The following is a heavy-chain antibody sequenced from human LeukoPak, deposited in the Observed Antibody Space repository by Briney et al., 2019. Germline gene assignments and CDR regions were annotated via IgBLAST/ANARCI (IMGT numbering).Heavy chain of an antibody. V-gene: IGHV4-30-4*08. D-gene: IGHD2-2*01. CDR3: ARDSGVYCSSTSCYGLDP. Sequence: TSQTLSLTCTVSGGSISSGDYYRSWIRQPPGKGLEWIGYIYYSGSTYYNPSLKSRVTISVDTSKNQFSLKLSSVTAADTAVYYCARDSGVYCSSTSCYGLDPWGQGTLVTVSS. J-gene: IGHJ5*02. CDR1: GGSISSGDYY. CDR2: IYYSGST.